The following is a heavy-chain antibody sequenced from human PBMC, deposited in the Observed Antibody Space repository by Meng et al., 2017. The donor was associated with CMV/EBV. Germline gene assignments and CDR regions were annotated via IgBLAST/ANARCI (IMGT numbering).Heavy chain of an antibody. CDR1: GGSISSYY. CDR3: ARDLMNCSSTSCANWFDP. D-gene: IGHD2-2*01. J-gene: IGHJ5*02. Sequence: QVSLQGSGPGLVHHSETLSLTCTVSGGSISSYYWSWIRQPAGKGLEWIGRIYTSGSTNYNPSLKSRVTMSVDTSKNQFSLKLSSVTAADTAVYYCARDLMNCSSTSCANWFDPWGQGTLVTVSS. CDR2: IYTSGST. V-gene: IGHV4-4*07.